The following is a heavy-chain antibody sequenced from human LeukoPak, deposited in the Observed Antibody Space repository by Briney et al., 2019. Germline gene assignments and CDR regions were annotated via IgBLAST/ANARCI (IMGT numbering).Heavy chain of an antibody. Sequence: ASVRVSCKTSGYTFTGYYIHWVRQAPGQGLEWMGRINPNSGDTNYTQKFQGRLTMTRDTSVGTAYMELSRLTSDDTAVYYCIRDGAVTGIWFDSWGQGGLVTVSS. CDR2: INPNSGDT. J-gene: IGHJ5*01. CDR3: IRDGAVTGIWFDS. V-gene: IGHV1-2*06. CDR1: GYTFTGYY. D-gene: IGHD6-19*01.